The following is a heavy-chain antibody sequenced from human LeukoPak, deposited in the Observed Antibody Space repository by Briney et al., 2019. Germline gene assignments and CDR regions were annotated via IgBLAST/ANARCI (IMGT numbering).Heavy chain of an antibody. CDR1: GGSISSGGYD. Sequence: SQTLFLTCTVSGGSISSGGYDWSWIRQHPGKGLEWIGYIYYSGSTYYNPSLKSRVTISVDTSKNQFSLKLSSVTAADTAVYYCARRTYYYDSSGYYPFDYWGQGTLVTVSS. CDR3: ARRTYYYDSSGYYPFDY. D-gene: IGHD3-22*01. CDR2: IYYSGST. J-gene: IGHJ4*02. V-gene: IGHV4-31*03.